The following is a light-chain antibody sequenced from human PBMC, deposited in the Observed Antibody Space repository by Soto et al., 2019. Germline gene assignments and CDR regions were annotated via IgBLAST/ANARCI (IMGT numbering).Light chain of an antibody. J-gene: IGLJ2*01. CDR2: EVS. CDR3: SSYTSLRTVV. V-gene: IGLV2-14*01. CDR1: SSDVGGYDY. Sequence: QSALTQPASVTGSPGQSITISCTGTSSDVGGYDYVSWYQQHPGKAPKLMIYEVSNRPSGVSNRFSGSESGNTASLTISGLQAEDEADYYCSSYTSLRTVVFGGGTKVTVL.